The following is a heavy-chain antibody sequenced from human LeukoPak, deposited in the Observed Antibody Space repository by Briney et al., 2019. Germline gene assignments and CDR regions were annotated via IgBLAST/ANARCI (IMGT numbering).Heavy chain of an antibody. J-gene: IGHJ3*02. D-gene: IGHD3-22*01. V-gene: IGHV1-18*01. Sequence: VASVKVSCKASGYTFTSYGISWVRQAPGQGLEWMGWISAYNGNTNYAQKLQGRVTMTTDTSTSTAYMELRSLRSDDTAVYYCARDKPTYYYDSSGYPRPNDAFDIWGQGTMVTVSS. CDR2: ISAYNGNT. CDR1: GYTFTSYG. CDR3: ARDKPTYYYDSSGYPRPNDAFDI.